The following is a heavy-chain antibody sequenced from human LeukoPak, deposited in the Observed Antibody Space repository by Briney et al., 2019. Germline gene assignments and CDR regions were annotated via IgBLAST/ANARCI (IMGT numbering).Heavy chain of an antibody. CDR3: AKAIWSGDFLPLVDY. CDR2: ISYDGGNK. CDR1: GFTFSSYG. J-gene: IGHJ4*02. Sequence: GRSLRLSCAASGFTFSSYGMHWVRQAPGKGLEWVAVISYDGGNKYYADFVKGRFTISRDNSKNTLYLQMNSLRTEDTAVYYCAKAIWSGDFLPLVDYWGQGTLVTVSS. V-gene: IGHV3-30*18. D-gene: IGHD3-3*01.